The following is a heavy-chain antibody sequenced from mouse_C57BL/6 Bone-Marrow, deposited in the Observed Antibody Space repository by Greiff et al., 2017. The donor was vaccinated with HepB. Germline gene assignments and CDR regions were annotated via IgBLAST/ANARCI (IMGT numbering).Heavy chain of an antibody. Sequence: EVKLQQSGPELVKPGASVKISCKASGYTFTDYYMNWVKQSHGKSLEWIGDINPNNGGTSYNQKFKGKATLTVDKSSSTAYMELRSLTSEDSAVYYCARGGDYIAYWGQGTLVTVSA. CDR3: ARGGDYIAY. CDR2: INPNNGGT. D-gene: IGHD2-13*01. V-gene: IGHV1-26*01. J-gene: IGHJ3*01. CDR1: GYTFTDYY.